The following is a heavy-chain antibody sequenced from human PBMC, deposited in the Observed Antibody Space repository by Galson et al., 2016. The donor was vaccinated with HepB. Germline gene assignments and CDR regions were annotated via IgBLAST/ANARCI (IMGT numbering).Heavy chain of an antibody. V-gene: IGHV3-23*01. D-gene: IGHD3-22*01. CDR1: GFTFSNYA. CDR3: AKDRYDSSGARYDY. Sequence: SLRLPCAASGFTFSNYAMSWVRQAPGKGLEWVSGISESGGTPYDTDSLKGRFTISRDNSRNMLFLQMTSMRAEDTAVYYCAKDRYDSSGARYDYWGQGTLVTVSS. J-gene: IGHJ4*02. CDR2: ISESGGTP.